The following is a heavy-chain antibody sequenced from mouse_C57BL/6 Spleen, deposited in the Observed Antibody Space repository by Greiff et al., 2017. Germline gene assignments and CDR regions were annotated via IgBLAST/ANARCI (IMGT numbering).Heavy chain of an antibody. V-gene: IGHV1-82*01. CDR1: GYAFSSSW. CDR2: IYPGDGDT. Sequence: VQLQQSGPELVKPGASVKISCKASGYAFSSSWMNWVKQRPGKGLEWIGRIYPGDGDTNYNGKFKGKATLTADKSSSTAYMQLSSLTSEDSAVYFCARNWDYYGSSPYYFDYWGQGTTLTVSS. J-gene: IGHJ2*01. CDR3: ARNWDYYGSSPYYFDY. D-gene: IGHD1-1*01.